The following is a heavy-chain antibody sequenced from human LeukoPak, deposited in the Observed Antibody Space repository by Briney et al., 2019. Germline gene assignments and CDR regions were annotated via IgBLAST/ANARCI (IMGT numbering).Heavy chain of an antibody. CDR1: GYSISSGYY. Sequence: SETLSLTCAVSGYSISSGYYWGWVRQPPGQGLEWIGNIYHSGTTYYNPSLKSRVTISVDTSKNRFSLKLTSVTAADTAVYYCARQRHIVAVPGSFDIWGQGTMVTVSP. J-gene: IGHJ3*02. CDR3: ARQRHIVAVPGSFDI. V-gene: IGHV4-38-2*01. D-gene: IGHD2-2*01. CDR2: IYHSGTT.